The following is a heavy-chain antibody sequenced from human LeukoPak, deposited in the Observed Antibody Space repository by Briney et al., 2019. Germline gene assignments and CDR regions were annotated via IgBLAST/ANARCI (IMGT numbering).Heavy chain of an antibody. D-gene: IGHD3-3*01. CDR2: IIPIFGTA. V-gene: IGHV1-69*05. CDR3: ARAGYDFWSGYSTNFDY. Sequence: SVKVSCKASGGTFSSYAISWVRQAPGQGLEWMGGIIPIFGTANYAQKFQGRVTMTRDMSTSTVYMELSSLRSEDTAVYYCARAGYDFWSGYSTNFDYWDQGALVTVSS. CDR1: GGTFSSYA. J-gene: IGHJ4*02.